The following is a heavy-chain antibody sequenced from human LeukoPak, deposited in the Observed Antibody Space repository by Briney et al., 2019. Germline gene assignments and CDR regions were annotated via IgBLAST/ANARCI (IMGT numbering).Heavy chain of an antibody. J-gene: IGHJ4*02. CDR1: GYTFTSYG. CDR2: ISAYNGNT. D-gene: IGHD1-26*01. CDR3: ARSAATGGSGSDY. V-gene: IGHV1-18*01. Sequence: EASVKVSXKASGYTFTSYGISWVRQAPGQGLEWMGWISAYNGNTNYAQKLQGRVTMTTDTFTSTAYMELRSLRSDDTAVYYCARSAATGGSGSDYWGQGTLVTVSS.